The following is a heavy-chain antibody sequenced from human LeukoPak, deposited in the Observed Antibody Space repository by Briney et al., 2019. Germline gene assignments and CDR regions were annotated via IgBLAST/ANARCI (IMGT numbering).Heavy chain of an antibody. Sequence: GGSLRLSCAVSGISLSNYGMSWVRQAPGKGLEWVAGISGSGGGTNYADPVKGRFTISRDNPKNTLYLQMNRLRADDTAVYFCAKRGVVIRVILVGFHKEAYYFDSWGQGALVTVSS. J-gene: IGHJ4*02. D-gene: IGHD3-22*01. CDR2: ISGSGGGT. V-gene: IGHV3-23*01. CDR1: GISLSNYG. CDR3: AKRGVVIRVILVGFHKEAYYFDS.